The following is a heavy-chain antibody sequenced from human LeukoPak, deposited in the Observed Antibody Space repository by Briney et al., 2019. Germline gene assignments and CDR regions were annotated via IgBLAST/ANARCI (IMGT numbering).Heavy chain of an antibody. CDR3: ARGETIKPNSSWYYSYYMDV. V-gene: IGHV1-18*04. CDR2: ISAYNGNT. D-gene: IGHD6-13*01. Sequence: ASVKVSCKASGYTFTNYYIHWVRQAPGQGLEWMGWISAYNGNTNYAQKLQGRVTMTTDTSTSTAYMELSRLTSDDTAVYYCARGETIKPNSSWYYSYYMDVWGKGTTVTVSS. CDR1: GYTFTNYY. J-gene: IGHJ6*03.